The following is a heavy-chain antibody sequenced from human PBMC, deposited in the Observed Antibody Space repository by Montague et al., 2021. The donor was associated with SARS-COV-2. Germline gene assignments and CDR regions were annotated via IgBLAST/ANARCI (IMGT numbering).Heavy chain of an antibody. J-gene: IGHJ6*02. CDR3: AIVYYNISAMDV. Sequence: SETRSLTCTVSGGSVSSDSYYWSWLRQPPGKGLEWIGNFYYSGSTNYNPSLKSRVTISVDTSKNQFSLKLTSVTAADTAVYFCAIVYYNISAMDVWGQGTTVTVSS. D-gene: IGHD3-9*01. CDR1: GGSVSSDSYY. V-gene: IGHV4-61*01. CDR2: FYYSGST.